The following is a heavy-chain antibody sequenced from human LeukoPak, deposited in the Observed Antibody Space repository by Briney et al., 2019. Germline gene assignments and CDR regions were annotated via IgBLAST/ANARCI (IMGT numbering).Heavy chain of an antibody. CDR1: GGSISSFY. J-gene: IGHJ4*02. D-gene: IGHD1-26*01. CDR2: VYYSGNT. Sequence: SETLSLTCTVSGGSISSFYWSWIRQPPGKGLEWIGYVYYSGNTNYNPSLKSRLTMSVDTSKNQFSLKLSSVTAADTAVYYCASLWEYCFDYWGQGILVTVSS. CDR3: ASLWEYCFDY. V-gene: IGHV4-59*08.